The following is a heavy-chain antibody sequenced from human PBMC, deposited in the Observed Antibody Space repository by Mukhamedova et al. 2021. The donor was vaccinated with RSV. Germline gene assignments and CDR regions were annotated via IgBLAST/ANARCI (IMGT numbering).Heavy chain of an antibody. Sequence: VRQAPGQGLEWVGTINPTGGSASDAQKFQGRVTMTSDTSTSTVYMELSSLRSEDTAVYFCARGVDSSGYYSPWGQGTLVTVSS. D-gene: IGHD3-22*01. CDR2: INPTGGSA. J-gene: IGHJ4*02. CDR3: ARGVDSSGYYSP. V-gene: IGHV1-46*01.